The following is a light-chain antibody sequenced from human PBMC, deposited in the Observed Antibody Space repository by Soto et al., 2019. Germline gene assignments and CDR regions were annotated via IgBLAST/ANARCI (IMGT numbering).Light chain of an antibody. J-gene: IGKJ3*01. V-gene: IGKV3-20*01. CDR2: GAS. Sequence: EIVLTQSPGTLSLSPGERATLSCRASQSVSSSYLAWYQQKPGQAPRLLIYGASSRATGIPDRFSGSGSGTEFTLTINSLQSVDVAVYYCQQYNNWPFTFGPGTKVDIK. CDR1: QSVSSSY. CDR3: QQYNNWPFT.